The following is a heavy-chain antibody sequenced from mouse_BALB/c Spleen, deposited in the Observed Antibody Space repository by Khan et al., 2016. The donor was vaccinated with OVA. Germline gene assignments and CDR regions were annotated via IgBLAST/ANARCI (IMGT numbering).Heavy chain of an antibody. D-gene: IGHD2-14*01. J-gene: IGHJ4*01. CDR1: GYTFTTAG. V-gene: IGHV9-4*02. CDR3: ARGGAAYYRNDGGAMDY. Sequence: QIQLVQSGPELKKPGETVRISCKASGYTFTTAGMQWVPKMPGKGLKWIGWINTHSGVPKYAEDFKGRFAFSLETSASTVYLQITNLKNEDTATYFCARGGAAYYRNDGGAMDYWGQGTSVTVSS. CDR2: INTHSGVP.